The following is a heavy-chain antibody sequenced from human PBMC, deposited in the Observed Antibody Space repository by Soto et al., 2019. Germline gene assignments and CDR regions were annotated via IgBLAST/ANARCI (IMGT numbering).Heavy chain of an antibody. J-gene: IGHJ4*02. V-gene: IGHV5-51*01. Sequence: GESLKISCKASGYSFTSYFIGWVRQMPGKGLESMGIIYAADSDTRYSPSFQGQVTISADKSISTAYLQWSSLKASDTAMYYCARYYSSGWCLDYWGQGTLVTVSS. CDR1: GYSFTSYF. CDR3: ARYYSSGWCLDY. CDR2: IYAADSDT. D-gene: IGHD6-19*01.